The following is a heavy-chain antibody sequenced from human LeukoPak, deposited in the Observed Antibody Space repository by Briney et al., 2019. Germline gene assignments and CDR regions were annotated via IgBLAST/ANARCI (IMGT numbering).Heavy chain of an antibody. CDR1: GGSISSGGYY. Sequence: ASETLSLTCTVSGGSISSGGYYWSWIRQHPGKGLEWIGYIYYSGSTYYNPSLKSRVTISVDTSKNQFSLKLSSVTAADTAVYYCARGLGTGYSSSWYRRDWFDPWGQGTLVTVSS. CDR3: ARGLGTGYSSSWYRRDWFDP. V-gene: IGHV4-31*03. D-gene: IGHD6-13*01. J-gene: IGHJ5*02. CDR2: IYYSGST.